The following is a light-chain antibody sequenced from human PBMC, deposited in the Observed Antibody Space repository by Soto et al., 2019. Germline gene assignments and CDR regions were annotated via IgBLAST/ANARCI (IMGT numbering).Light chain of an antibody. V-gene: IGKV1-9*01. CDR3: QQLNSYPYT. J-gene: IGKJ2*01. CDR1: QGISSY. CDR2: AAS. Sequence: IHLTQSPSSLSASVGDRVTITCRASQGISSYLAWYQQKPGKAPKLLIYAASTLQSGVPSRFRGSGPGTDCTLSLSSLQPEVFGTYYCQQLNSYPYTFGQGTKLELK.